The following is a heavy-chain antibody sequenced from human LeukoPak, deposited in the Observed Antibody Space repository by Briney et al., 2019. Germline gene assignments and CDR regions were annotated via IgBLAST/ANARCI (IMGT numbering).Heavy chain of an antibody. CDR3: ARDPPGVRYGRPIFDF. CDR2: INPNSGGT. V-gene: IGHV1-2*02. CDR1: GYTFTDYY. Sequence: GASVKVSCKATGYTFTDYYMHWVRQDPGQGLEWMGWINPNSGGTNYAQKFQGRVTMTRDKSISTAYMELYSLRSDDTAVYYCARDPPGVRYGRPIFDFWGQGTLVTVSS. J-gene: IGHJ4*02. D-gene: IGHD2-8*01.